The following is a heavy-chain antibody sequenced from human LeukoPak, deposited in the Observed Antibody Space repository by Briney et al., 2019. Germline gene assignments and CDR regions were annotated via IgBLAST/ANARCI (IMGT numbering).Heavy chain of an antibody. CDR1: GGSISSYY. CDR3: AKYLAAAGESHLDY. J-gene: IGHJ4*02. V-gene: IGHV4-59*03. D-gene: IGHD6-13*01. Sequence: SETLSLTCTVSGGSISSYYWSWIRQPPGKGLERIGYIYYTGSTNYNPSLKSRVTISVDTSKNQFSLKLSSVTAADTAVYYCAKYLAAAGESHLDYWGQGTLVTVSS. CDR2: IYYTGST.